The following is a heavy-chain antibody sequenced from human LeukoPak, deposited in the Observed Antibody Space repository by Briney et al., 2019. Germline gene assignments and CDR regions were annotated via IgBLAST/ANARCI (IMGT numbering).Heavy chain of an antibody. J-gene: IGHJ4*02. Sequence: SVKVSCKASGGTFSSYAVSWVRQAPGQGLEWMGGIIPIFGTANYAQKFQGRVTITADESTSTAYMELSSLRSEDTAVYYCASGEGNGGYDPYFDYWGQGTLVTVSS. CDR1: GGTFSSYA. V-gene: IGHV1-69*13. CDR3: ASGEGNGGYDPYFDY. CDR2: IIPIFGTA. D-gene: IGHD5-12*01.